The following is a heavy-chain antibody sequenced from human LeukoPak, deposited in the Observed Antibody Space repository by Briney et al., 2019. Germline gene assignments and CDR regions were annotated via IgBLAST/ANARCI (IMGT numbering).Heavy chain of an antibody. V-gene: IGHV1-18*01. J-gene: IGHJ4*02. CDR2: ISAYNGNT. D-gene: IGHD6-19*01. CDR3: ARDRSIAVAGNFDY. CDR1: GYTFTSYG. Sequence: ASVELSCKASGYTFTSYGISWGRQAPGPGLEWGGWISAYNGNTNYAQKLQGRGTITTDTATSTAYMELRSLRSDDTAVYYCARDRSIAVAGNFDYWGQGTLVTVSS.